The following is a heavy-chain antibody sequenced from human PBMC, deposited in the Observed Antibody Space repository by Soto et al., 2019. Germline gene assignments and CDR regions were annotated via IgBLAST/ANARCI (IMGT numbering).Heavy chain of an antibody. CDR3: ARENGHMGISVAALDY. CDR2: IHHSGST. D-gene: IGHD6-19*01. V-gene: IGHV4-4*02. Sequence: QVQLQESGPGLVKPSGTLSLTCAVSGDSISSSNWWTWVRQPPGKGLEWVGEIHHSGSTNYAPSLRGRATISLATSTNQSSLTPTSVTAAAPAVYYCARENGHMGISVAALDYWGQGTLVSASS. CDR1: GDSISSSNW. J-gene: IGHJ4*02.